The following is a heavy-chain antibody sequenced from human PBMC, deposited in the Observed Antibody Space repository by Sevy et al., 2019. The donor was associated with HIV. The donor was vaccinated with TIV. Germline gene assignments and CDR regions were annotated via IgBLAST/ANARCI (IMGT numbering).Heavy chain of an antibody. D-gene: IGHD6-13*01. CDR3: ARSYSSSWYILYYFEY. Sequence: GGSLRLSCAASGFSFSSYSVSWVRQAPGKGLEWVASNGSSNSYIYYEDSGKGRFTISRDNAKNSLFLHMNTLRAEDTAVYYCARSYSSSWYILYYFEYWGQGTPVTVSS. V-gene: IGHV3-21*01. J-gene: IGHJ4*02. CDR1: GFSFSSYS. CDR2: NGSSNSYI.